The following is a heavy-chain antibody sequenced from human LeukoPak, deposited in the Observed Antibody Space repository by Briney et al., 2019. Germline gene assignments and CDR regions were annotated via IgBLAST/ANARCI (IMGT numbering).Heavy chain of an antibody. D-gene: IGHD3-3*01. CDR3: ARDRPFWSGTFCSPFNCFDP. V-gene: IGHV4-31*03. CDR1: GDSISSGGYY. CDR2: IYYSGNT. Sequence: KPSQTLSLTCTVSGDSISSGGYYWSWIRQHPGKGLEWIGYIYYSGNTYYNPSLKSRVSISLDTSKNQFSLKLNSVTAADTAVYYCARDRPFWSGTFCSPFNCFDPWGQGPRVSVSS. J-gene: IGHJ5*02.